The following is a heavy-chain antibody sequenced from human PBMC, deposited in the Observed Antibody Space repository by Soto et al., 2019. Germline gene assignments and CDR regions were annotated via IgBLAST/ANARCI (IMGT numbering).Heavy chain of an antibody. CDR1: GYTFTSYD. V-gene: IGHV1-8*01. Sequence: ASVKVSCKASGYTFTSYDINWVRQATGQGLEWMGWMNPNSGNTGYAQKFQGRVTMTRNTSISTAYMELSSLRSEDTAVYYCARPHSSWDYYYYMAVWGKGTTVTVSS. J-gene: IGHJ6*03. CDR3: ARPHSSWDYYYYMAV. D-gene: IGHD6-13*01. CDR2: MNPNSGNT.